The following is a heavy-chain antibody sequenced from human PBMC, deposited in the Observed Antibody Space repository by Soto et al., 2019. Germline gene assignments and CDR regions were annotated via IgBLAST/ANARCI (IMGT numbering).Heavy chain of an antibody. CDR1: GGTFSSYV. Sequence: QVQLVQSGAEVKKTGSSVNVSCKASGGTFSSYVISWVRQAPGQGLEWMGGITPITGTANYAQKFQGRVTITADEPSRTAYMELSSLRPADTAVYYCSRHQDVVIPALYYNSGIDVLGQGTTVTVSS. J-gene: IGHJ6*02. V-gene: IGHV1-69*01. D-gene: IGHD2-2*01. CDR2: ITPITGTA. CDR3: SRHQDVVIPALYYNSGIDV.